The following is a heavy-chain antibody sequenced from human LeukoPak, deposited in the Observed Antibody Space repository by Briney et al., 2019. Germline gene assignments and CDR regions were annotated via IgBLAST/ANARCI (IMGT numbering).Heavy chain of an antibody. CDR2: ISYTGST. V-gene: IGHV4-59*01. Sequence: SETLSLTCTVSGGSISPYFWSWIRQPPGKGLEWIGYISYTGSTNYNPSLKNRVTISVDTSKNQFSLQLTSVTAADTAVYYCARDDYRGVTNFDPWGQGTLVTVSS. CDR3: ARDDYRGVTNFDP. CDR1: GGSISPYF. D-gene: IGHD3-10*01. J-gene: IGHJ5*02.